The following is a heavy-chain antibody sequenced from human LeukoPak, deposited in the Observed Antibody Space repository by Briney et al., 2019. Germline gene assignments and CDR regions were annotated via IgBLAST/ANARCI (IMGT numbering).Heavy chain of an antibody. Sequence: PGGSLRLSCAASGFTFSSYWMHWVRQAPGKGLVWVSRINSDGSSTSYADSVKGRFTISRDNAKNTLYLQMNSLRAEDTAVYYCARDFISAYYDSSGYPTESDAFDIWGQGTMVTVSS. J-gene: IGHJ3*02. D-gene: IGHD3-22*01. CDR1: GFTFSSYW. V-gene: IGHV3-74*01. CDR3: ARDFISAYYDSSGYPTESDAFDI. CDR2: INSDGSST.